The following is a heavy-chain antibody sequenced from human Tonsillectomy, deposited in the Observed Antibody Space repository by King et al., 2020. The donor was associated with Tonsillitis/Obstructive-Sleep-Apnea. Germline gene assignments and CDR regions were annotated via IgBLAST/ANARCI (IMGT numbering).Heavy chain of an antibody. V-gene: IGHV3-33*01. CDR1: GFTFSTYD. CDR2: IWFDGRSK. J-gene: IGHJ3*02. Sequence: VQLVESGGGVVQPGRSLRLSCAASGFTFSTYDMHWVRQAPGKGLEWVAFIWFDGRSKFYADSLKGRFTISRDNSKNTLFLQMNSLRAEDTAVYYCAGAGNDVDAFDIWGQGTMVTVSS. CDR3: AGAGNDVDAFDI. D-gene: IGHD1-1*01.